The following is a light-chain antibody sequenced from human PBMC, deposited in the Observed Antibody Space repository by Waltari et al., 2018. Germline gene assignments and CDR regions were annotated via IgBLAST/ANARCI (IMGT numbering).Light chain of an antibody. CDR3: QQVNSFPRT. J-gene: IGKJ1*01. CDR2: DAS. Sequence: IQMTQSPSSVSASVGDRVTLTCRASQGISSRLAWYQQKLGRAPKLLIYDASSLHSGVPSRFSGSGSGTDFTLTIRSLQPEDFATYYCQQVNSFPRTFGQGTKVEVK. V-gene: IGKV1-12*01. CDR1: QGISSR.